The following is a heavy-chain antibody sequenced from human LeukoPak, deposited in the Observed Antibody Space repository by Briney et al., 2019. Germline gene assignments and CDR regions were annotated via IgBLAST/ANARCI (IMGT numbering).Heavy chain of an antibody. CDR1: AFSFSDAW. V-gene: IGHV3-15*04. CDR2: IESKTDGGTT. CDR3: TTYGSGRKFDY. Sequence: NSGGSLRLSCAASAFSFSDAWMSWVRQIPGKGLEWVGRIESKTDGGTTDYAAPVKGRFTISRDDSTNTLYLQMNSLKSEDTAVYYCTTYGSGRKFDYWGQGILVTVSS. D-gene: IGHD3-10*01. J-gene: IGHJ4*02.